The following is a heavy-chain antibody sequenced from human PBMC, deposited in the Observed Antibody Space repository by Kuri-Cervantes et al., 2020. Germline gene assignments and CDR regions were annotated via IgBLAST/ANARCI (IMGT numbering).Heavy chain of an antibody. CDR1: GGSISSYY. CDR3: ARDDILTGYLIY. Sequence: GSLRLSCTVSGGSISSYYWSWIRQPAGKGLEWIGRIYTSGSTNYNPSLKSRVTISVDTSKNQFSLKLSSVTAADTAVYYCARDDILTGYLIYWGQGTLVTVSS. CDR2: IYTSGST. J-gene: IGHJ4*02. D-gene: IGHD3-9*01. V-gene: IGHV4-4*07.